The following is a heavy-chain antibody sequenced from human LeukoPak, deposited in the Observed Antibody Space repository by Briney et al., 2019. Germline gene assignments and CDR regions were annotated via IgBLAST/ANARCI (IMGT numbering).Heavy chain of an antibody. CDR1: GYTFTSYG. D-gene: IGHD6-13*01. J-gene: IGHJ4*02. V-gene: IGHV1-18*01. CDR3: ARVGQQLVTRKPQFDY. CDR2: ISTYNGNT. Sequence: GASVKVSCKASGYTFTSYGISWVRQAPGQGLEWLGWISTYNGNTHYAQKLQGRVTMTTDTSTTTAYMELRSLRSDDTAVYYCARVGQQLVTRKPQFDYWGQGTLVTVSS.